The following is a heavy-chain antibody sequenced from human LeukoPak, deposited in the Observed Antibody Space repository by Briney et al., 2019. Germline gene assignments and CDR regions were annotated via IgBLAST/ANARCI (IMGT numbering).Heavy chain of an antibody. Sequence: SETLSLTCAVYGGSFSGYYWSWIRQPPGKGLEWIGEINHSGSTNYNPSLKSRVTISVDTSKNQFSLKLSSVTAADTAVNYCARSRYSSSWYNYWGQGTLVTVSS. CDR2: INHSGST. J-gene: IGHJ4*02. D-gene: IGHD6-13*01. CDR1: GGSFSGYY. V-gene: IGHV4-34*01. CDR3: ARSRYSSSWYNY.